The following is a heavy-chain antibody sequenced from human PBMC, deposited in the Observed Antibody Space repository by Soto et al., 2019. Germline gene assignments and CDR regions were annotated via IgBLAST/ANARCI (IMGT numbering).Heavy chain of an antibody. CDR1: GGTFSSYT. D-gene: IGHD3-10*01. CDR3: EWFRGSYGMDV. J-gene: IGHJ6*02. Sequence: QVQLVQSGAEVKKPGSSVKVSCKASGGTFSSYTISWVRQAPGQGLEWLGRLIPILGIPNYAQKFQGRVKITADKSTSTAYKDPSSLRYEDTAVDYCEWFRGSYGMDVWGQGTTVTVSS. CDR2: LIPILGIP. V-gene: IGHV1-69*02.